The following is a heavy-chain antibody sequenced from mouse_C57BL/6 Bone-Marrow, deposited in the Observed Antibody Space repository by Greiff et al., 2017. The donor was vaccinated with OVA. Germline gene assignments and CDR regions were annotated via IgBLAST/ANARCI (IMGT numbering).Heavy chain of an antibody. J-gene: IGHJ3*01. D-gene: IGHD1-1*01. CDR2: IDPANGNT. V-gene: IGHV14-3*01. CDR1: GFNFKNTY. Sequence: EVQLQQSVAELVRPGASVKLSCTASGFNFKNTYMHWVKQRPEQGLEWIGRIDPANGNTNYAAKFQGKATMTADTSSNTAYLQLSSLTSEDTAIYYCARNYGSSYEFAYWGQGTLVTVSA. CDR3: ARNYGSSYEFAY.